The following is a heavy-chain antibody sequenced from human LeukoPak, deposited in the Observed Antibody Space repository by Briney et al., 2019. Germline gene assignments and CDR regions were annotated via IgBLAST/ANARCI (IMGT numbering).Heavy chain of an antibody. CDR2: IYPSDSDT. CDR1: GYSFTSNW. V-gene: IGHV5-51*01. J-gene: IGHJ4*02. D-gene: IGHD4-23*01. Sequence: GESLKISCKGSGYSFTSNWIGWVRQMPGKGLEWMGVIYPSDSDTRYSPSFQGQVTISADKSISTAYLQWRSLKVADSAMYYCARLTAVVTFDYWGQGTLVTVSS. CDR3: ARLTAVVTFDY.